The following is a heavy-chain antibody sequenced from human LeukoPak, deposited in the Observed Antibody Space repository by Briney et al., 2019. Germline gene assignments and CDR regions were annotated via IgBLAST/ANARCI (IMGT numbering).Heavy chain of an antibody. J-gene: IGHJ4*02. CDR1: GYTLTGYC. Sequence: ASVKVSCKASGYTLTGYCMHWVRQAPGQGLEWLGWINTKSGATNYAQNFQGRVTMTRDTSMSTTYMELKRLRSDDTAVYYCARDLGTSGWYAPPLGYFDYWGQGTLLTVSS. CDR3: ARDLGTSGWYAPPLGYFDY. D-gene: IGHD6-19*01. V-gene: IGHV1-2*02. CDR2: INTKSGAT.